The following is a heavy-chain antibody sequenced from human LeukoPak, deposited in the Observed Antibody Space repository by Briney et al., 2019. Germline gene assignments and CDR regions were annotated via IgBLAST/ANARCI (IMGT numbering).Heavy chain of an antibody. J-gene: IGHJ4*02. CDR1: GFTFSGYG. D-gene: IGHD3-9*01. Sequence: GGSLRLSCAASGFTFSGYGMNWVRQAPGKGLEWVSSISSSSSYIYYADSVKGRFTISRDNAKNSLYLQMNSLRAEDTAVYYCARGVVRYFDYWGQGALVTVSS. CDR3: ARGVVRYFDY. CDR2: ISSSSSYI. V-gene: IGHV3-21*01.